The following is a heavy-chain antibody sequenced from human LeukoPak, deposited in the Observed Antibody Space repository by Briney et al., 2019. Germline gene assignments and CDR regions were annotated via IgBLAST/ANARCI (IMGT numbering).Heavy chain of an antibody. V-gene: IGHV3-30*18. D-gene: IGHD3-10*01. CDR1: GFTFSSYG. Sequence: GRSLRLFCAASGFTFSSYGMHWVRQAPGKGLEWVAVISYDGSNKYYADSVKGRFTISRDNSKNTLYLQMNSLRAEDTAVYYCAKARGPPYGSGSYFDYWGQGTLVTVSS. CDR3: AKARGPPYGSGSYFDY. CDR2: ISYDGSNK. J-gene: IGHJ4*02.